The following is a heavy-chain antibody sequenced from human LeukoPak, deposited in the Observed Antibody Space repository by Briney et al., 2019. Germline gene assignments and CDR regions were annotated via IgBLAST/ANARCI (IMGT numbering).Heavy chain of an antibody. Sequence: ASVKVSCKASGGTFSSYAISWVRQAPGQGLEWMGRIIPILGIANYAQKFQGRVTITADKSTSTAYMELSSLRPEDTAVYYCARDLTELGDTAFTDYWGQGTLVTVSS. V-gene: IGHV1-69*04. D-gene: IGHD5-18*01. J-gene: IGHJ4*02. CDR1: GGTFSSYA. CDR2: IIPILGIA. CDR3: ARDLTELGDTAFTDY.